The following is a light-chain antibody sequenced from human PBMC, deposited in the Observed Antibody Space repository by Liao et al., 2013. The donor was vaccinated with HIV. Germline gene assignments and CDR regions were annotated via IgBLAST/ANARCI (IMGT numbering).Light chain of an antibody. CDR1: ELGDKY. V-gene: IGLV3-1*01. CDR2: QDT. J-gene: IGLJ3*02. Sequence: SYELTQPPSVSVSPGQTATITCSGDELGDKYVCWYQQRPGHSPVVVIYQDTKRPSGIPERFSGSNSGNTATLTISGTQPMDEADYYCQAWDSSTGVFGGGTQLTVL. CDR3: QAWDSSTGV.